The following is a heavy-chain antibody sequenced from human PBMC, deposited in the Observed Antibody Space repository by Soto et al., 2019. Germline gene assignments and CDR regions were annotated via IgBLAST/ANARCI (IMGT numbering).Heavy chain of an antibody. CDR1: GGSFSGYY. D-gene: IGHD2-15*01. Sequence: SETLSLTCAVHGGSFSGYYWTWIRQPPGKGLEWIGDINHSGSTNYNSSLKSRVTISVDTSKNQLFLKLRSVTDADTALYYCAREEVPHWLTRGYSYMEVWRPGTTLIVSS. J-gene: IGHJ6*02. V-gene: IGHV4-34*01. CDR2: INHSGST. CDR3: AREEVPHWLTRGYSYMEV.